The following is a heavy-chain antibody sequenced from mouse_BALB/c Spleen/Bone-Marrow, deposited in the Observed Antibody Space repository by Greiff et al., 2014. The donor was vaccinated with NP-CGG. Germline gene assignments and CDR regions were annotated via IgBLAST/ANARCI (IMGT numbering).Heavy chain of an antibody. V-gene: IGHV1-5*01. CDR2: IYPGNSDT. CDR1: GYTFSNYW. Sequence: EVQLQQSXTVLARPGAAVKMSCKASGYTFSNYWMHWVKQRPGQGLEWIGTIYPGNSDTTYNQKFKGKAKLTAVTSTSTAYMELSSLTNEDSAVYYCTTLARSDFDYWGQGTTLTVSS. D-gene: IGHD3-1*01. CDR3: TTLARSDFDY. J-gene: IGHJ2*01.